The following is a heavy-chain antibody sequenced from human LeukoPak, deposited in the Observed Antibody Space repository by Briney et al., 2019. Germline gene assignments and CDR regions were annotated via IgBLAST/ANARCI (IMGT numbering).Heavy chain of an antibody. CDR3: ARDYDSSGYYAY. Sequence: GSLRLSCAASGFTVSSNSMSWVRQAPGDGLEWIGSIYYSGSTYYNPSLKSRVTISVDTSKNQFSLKLSSVTAADTAVYYCARDYDSSGYYAYWGQGTLVTVSS. V-gene: IGHV4-39*07. D-gene: IGHD3-22*01. CDR1: GFTVSSNS. J-gene: IGHJ4*02. CDR2: IYYSGST.